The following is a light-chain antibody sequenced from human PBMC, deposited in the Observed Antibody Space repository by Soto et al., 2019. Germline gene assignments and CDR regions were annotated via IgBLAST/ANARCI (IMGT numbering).Light chain of an antibody. V-gene: IGKV1-5*01. CDR3: QQYYRSWT. Sequence: DIPMTQSPSTLPASVGDRVTISCRASQSVDVWLAWYQQRPGKAPKLLISDTSILESGVPSRFSGSGSGTEFTLTISTLQPDDFATYFCQQYYRSWTFGQGTKVEIK. CDR1: QSVDVW. J-gene: IGKJ1*01. CDR2: DTS.